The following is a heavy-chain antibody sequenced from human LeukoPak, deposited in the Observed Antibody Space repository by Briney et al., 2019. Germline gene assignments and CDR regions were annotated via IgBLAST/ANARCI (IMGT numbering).Heavy chain of an antibody. D-gene: IGHD2-15*01. V-gene: IGHV3-33*01. J-gene: IGHJ3*02. CDR1: GFTFSSYG. CDR2: IWYDGSNK. Sequence: GGSLRLSCAASGFTFSSYGMHWVRQAPGKGLEWVAVIWYDGSNKYYADSVKGRFTISRDNSKNTLYLQMNSLRAEDTAVYYCAREGGSVGRSRDAFDIWGQGTMVTVSS. CDR3: AREGGSVGRSRDAFDI.